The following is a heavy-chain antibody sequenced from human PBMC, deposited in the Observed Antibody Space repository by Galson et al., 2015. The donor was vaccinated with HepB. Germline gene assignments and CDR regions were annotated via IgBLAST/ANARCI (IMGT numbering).Heavy chain of an antibody. J-gene: IGHJ4*02. CDR3: TRSSSVTTNFDS. Sequence: SLRLSCAASGFSVSSNYISWVRQAPGKGLEWLSAFYSDGTTYYKDSVKGRFIISRDNSNNAVYLQMNSLRAEDTGVYYCTRSSSVTTNFDSWGQGTRGTVSS. CDR2: FYSDGTT. D-gene: IGHD4-17*01. V-gene: IGHV3-66*01. CDR1: GFSVSSNY.